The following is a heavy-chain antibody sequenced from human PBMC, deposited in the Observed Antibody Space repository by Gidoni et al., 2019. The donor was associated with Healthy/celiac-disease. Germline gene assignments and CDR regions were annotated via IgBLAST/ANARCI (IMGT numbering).Heavy chain of an antibody. CDR2: ISYDGSNK. D-gene: IGHD3-10*01. CDR1: GFTFSSYG. CDR3: AKDLKSYGSGSYYYYYGMDV. J-gene: IGHJ6*02. Sequence: QVQLVESGGGVVQPGRSLRLSCAASGFTFSSYGMHWVRQAPGKGLEWVAVISYDGSNKYYADSVKGRFTISRDNSKSTLYLQMNSLRAEDTAVYYCAKDLKSYGSGSYYYYYGMDVWGQGTTVTVSS. V-gene: IGHV3-30*18.